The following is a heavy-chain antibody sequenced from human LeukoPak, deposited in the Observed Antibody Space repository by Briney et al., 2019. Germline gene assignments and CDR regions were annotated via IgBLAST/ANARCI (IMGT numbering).Heavy chain of an antibody. Sequence: GGSLRLSCAASGFTFSSYWMSWVRQAPGKGLEWVANIKQDGSEKYYVDSVKGRFTISRDNAKNSLYLQMNSLRAEDTAVYYCAREFSQVTTGNYYFDYWGQGTLVTVSS. V-gene: IGHV3-7*01. CDR3: AREFSQVTTGNYYFDY. J-gene: IGHJ4*02. CDR1: GFTFSSYW. CDR2: IKQDGSEK. D-gene: IGHD4-11*01.